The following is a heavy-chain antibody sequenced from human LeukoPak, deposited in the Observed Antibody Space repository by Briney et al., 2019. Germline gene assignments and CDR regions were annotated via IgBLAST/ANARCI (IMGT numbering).Heavy chain of an antibody. D-gene: IGHD4-17*01. J-gene: IGHJ3*02. CDR3: ARARNTVTTGDAFDI. CDR2: ISYDGSNK. CDR1: GFTFSSYA. Sequence: PGRSLRLSCAASGFTFSSYAMHWVRQAPGKGLEWVSVISYDGSNKYYVDSVKGRFTIFRDSSKNTLFLQMNSLRAEDTAMYYCARARNTVTTGDAFDIWGQGTMVTISS. V-gene: IGHV3-30*04.